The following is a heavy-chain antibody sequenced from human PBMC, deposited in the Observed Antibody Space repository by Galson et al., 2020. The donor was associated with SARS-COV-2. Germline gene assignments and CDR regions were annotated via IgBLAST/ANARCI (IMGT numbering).Heavy chain of an antibody. CDR3: TKGHPVGTFFDY. Sequence: GGPLSPSCPASGFTFINAWMPWVRQPPGKGLEWVGSIKSKPDGETTSYAAPVKGRFTISRDDSKNMLYLQMNSLKTEDTGVYYCTKGHPVGTFFDYWGQGALVTVSS. CDR2: IKSKPDGETT. CDR1: GFTFINAW. J-gene: IGHJ4*02. D-gene: IGHD1-1*01. V-gene: IGHV3-15*01.